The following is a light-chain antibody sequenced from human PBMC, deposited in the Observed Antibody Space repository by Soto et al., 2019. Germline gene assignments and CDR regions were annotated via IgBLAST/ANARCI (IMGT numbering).Light chain of an antibody. Sequence: EIVLTQSPGTLSLSPGEETTLSCRASQYVNSNYLAWYQQKAGQAPRLLIYGASSRATGIPDWFSGSGSGTEFTLTISILEPEDFAVYYCQQYGYPPRTFGQGTKVEIK. J-gene: IGKJ1*01. CDR2: GAS. CDR3: QQYGYPPRT. CDR1: QYVNSNY. V-gene: IGKV3-20*01.